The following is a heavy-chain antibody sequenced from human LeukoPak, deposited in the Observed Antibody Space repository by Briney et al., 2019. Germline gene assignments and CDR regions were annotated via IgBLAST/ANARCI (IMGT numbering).Heavy chain of an antibody. CDR2: INKDGSRT. Sequence: GGSLRLSCAASGFTMEPFAMHWVRQAPGKGLEWVSNINKDGSRTYYADSVKGRFTISRDNSKNSLYLQMNGLRTEDSALYYCATWAFYHNLDVWGRGTTVTVSS. D-gene: IGHD1-14*01. CDR3: ATWAFYHNLDV. V-gene: IGHV3-43*02. CDR1: GFTMEPFA. J-gene: IGHJ6*02.